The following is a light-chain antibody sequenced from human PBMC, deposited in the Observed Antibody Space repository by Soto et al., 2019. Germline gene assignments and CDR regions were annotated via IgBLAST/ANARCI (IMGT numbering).Light chain of an antibody. V-gene: IGKV1-5*03. CDR3: QQYNSYST. CDR1: QSISSW. CDR2: KAS. J-gene: IGKJ2*01. Sequence: DIQMTQSPSNLSASVGDRVTITCRACQSISSWLAWYQQKPGKAPKLLIYKASSLDSGVPSRFSGSGSGTEFTLTISSLQPDDFATYYCQQYNSYSTFGQGTKLEIK.